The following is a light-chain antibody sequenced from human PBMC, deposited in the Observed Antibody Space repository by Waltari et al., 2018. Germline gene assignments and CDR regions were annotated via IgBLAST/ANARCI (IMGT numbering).Light chain of an antibody. V-gene: IGKV3-20*01. CDR2: GAS. Sequence: VLTQSPGTLSLSPGERATLSCRASLRLTKRYLAWYQQKPGQAPRLLIYGASSRAACIPDRFTGSGSVTDYTLTISRLEPEDCAVYYCQQYGSSVMYTFGQGTRLEI. CDR1: LRLTKRY. CDR3: QQYGSSVMYT. J-gene: IGKJ2*01.